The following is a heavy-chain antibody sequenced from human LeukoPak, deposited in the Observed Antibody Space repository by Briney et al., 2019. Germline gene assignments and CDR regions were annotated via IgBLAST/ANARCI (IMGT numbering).Heavy chain of an antibody. CDR1: GFTFSSYS. V-gene: IGHV3-21*04. J-gene: IGHJ5*02. CDR2: ISSSSSYI. CDR3: AKESLQFNNWFDP. Sequence: GGSLRLSCAASGFTFSSYSMNWVRQAPGKGLEWVSSISSSSSYIYYADSVKGRFTISRDNAKNSLYLQMNSLRAEDTAVYYCAKESLQFNNWFDPWGQGTLVTVSS.